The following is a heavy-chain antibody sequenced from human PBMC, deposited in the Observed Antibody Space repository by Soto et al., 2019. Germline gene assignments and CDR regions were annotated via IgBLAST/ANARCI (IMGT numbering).Heavy chain of an antibody. CDR3: ARGEQYSGRIFDY. J-gene: IGHJ4*01. CDR1: GYSVSSNSAG. V-gene: IGHV6-1*01. D-gene: IGHD5-12*01. Sequence: SQTLSLTCAITGYSVSSNSAGWSWVRQSPSRGLEWLGRTYYRSKWYYEYAVSVRGRITINPDTSKNQYSLQLNSVTPEDTAVYFCARGEQYSGRIFDYGGQGNRGTV. CDR2: TYYRSKWYY.